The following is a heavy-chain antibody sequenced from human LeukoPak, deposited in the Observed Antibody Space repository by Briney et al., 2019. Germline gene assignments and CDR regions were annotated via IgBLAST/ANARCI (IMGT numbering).Heavy chain of an antibody. D-gene: IGHD3-10*01. J-gene: IGHJ4*02. CDR1: GDSISSRNYY. CDR2: IPYSGST. Sequence: PSETLSLTCTVSGDSISSRNYYWAWIPQPPGKGLEWFGSIPYSGSTYYNPSLKSRVTISVDTSKNQFSLKLSSVTAADTAVYYCARCKDYYVSGSYYKTFDYWGQGTLVTVSS. CDR3: ARCKDYYVSGSYYKTFDY. V-gene: IGHV4-39*07.